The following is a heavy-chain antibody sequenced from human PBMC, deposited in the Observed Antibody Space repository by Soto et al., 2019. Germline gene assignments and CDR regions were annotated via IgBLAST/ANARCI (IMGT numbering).Heavy chain of an antibody. V-gene: IGHV3-21*05. CDR3: EREAWPLLQTGMHV. J-gene: IGHJ6*04. CDR2: ISTTDTDR. D-gene: IGHD5-12*01. Sequence: PGGSLRLSCAASGFTFTDYSMNWVRQAPGKGLEWMSYISTTDTDRSYAPSLQGRFTISRDNAKKSPFLEMHSLRGEDTAVYYCEREAWPLLQTGMHVWGKGSTVTVTS. CDR1: GFTFTDYS.